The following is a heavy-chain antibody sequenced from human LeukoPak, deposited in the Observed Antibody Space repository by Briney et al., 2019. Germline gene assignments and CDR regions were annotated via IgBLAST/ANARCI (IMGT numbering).Heavy chain of an antibody. CDR1: GYFISSGYY. J-gene: IGHJ5*02. Sequence: SETLSLTCTVSGYFISSGYYWGWIRQPPGKGLEWIGSIYYSGSTYYNPSLKSRVTISVDTSKNQFSLKLSSVTAADTAVYYCARDLGHYFWSATSNWFDPWGQGTLVTVSS. CDR3: ARDLGHYFWSATSNWFDP. V-gene: IGHV4-38-2*02. CDR2: IYYSGST. D-gene: IGHD3-3*01.